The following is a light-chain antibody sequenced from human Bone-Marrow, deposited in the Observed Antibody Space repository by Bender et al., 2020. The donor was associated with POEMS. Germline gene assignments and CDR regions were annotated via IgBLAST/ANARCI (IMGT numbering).Light chain of an antibody. V-gene: IGLV1-44*01. CDR2: SSH. J-gene: IGLJ3*02. Sequence: QSVLPQPPSASGNPGQRVTISCSGGSSNIGAHAVNWYQHLPGTAPKLLIYSSHRRPSEVPDRFSGSRSGTSASLAISGLQSEDEADYYCAVWDDSLNGWVFGGGTKLTVL. CDR1: SSNIGAHA. CDR3: AVWDDSLNGWV.